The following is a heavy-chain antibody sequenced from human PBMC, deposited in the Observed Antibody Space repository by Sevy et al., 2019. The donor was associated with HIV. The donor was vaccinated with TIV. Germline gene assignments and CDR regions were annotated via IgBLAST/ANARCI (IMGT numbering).Heavy chain of an antibody. J-gene: IGHJ6*02. CDR3: AREYCTTTSCHYYFGMDV. CDR1: GFTFSIYA. CDR2: IYSGSST. Sequence: GGSLRLSCATSGFTFSIYAMSWVRQAPGKGLEWVSVIYSGSSTYYADSVKGRFSISRDNSQNTVYLQMNSLRADDTAVYYCAREYCTTTSCHYYFGMDVWGQGTTVTVSS. D-gene: IGHD2-2*01. V-gene: IGHV3-53*01.